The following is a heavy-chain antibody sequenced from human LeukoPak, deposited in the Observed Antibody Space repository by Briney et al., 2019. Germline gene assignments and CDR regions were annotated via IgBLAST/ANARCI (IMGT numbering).Heavy chain of an antibody. CDR3: ARGTYYYDSRFDY. V-gene: IGHV4-61*02. CDR1: GGSISSGSYY. Sequence: PSETLSLTCTVSGGSISSGSYYWSWIRQPAGKGLEWIGRIYTSGSTNYNPSLKSRVTISVDTSKNQFSLKLSSVTAADTAVYYCARGTYYYDSRFDYWGQGTLVTVSS. D-gene: IGHD3-22*01. J-gene: IGHJ4*02. CDR2: IYTSGST.